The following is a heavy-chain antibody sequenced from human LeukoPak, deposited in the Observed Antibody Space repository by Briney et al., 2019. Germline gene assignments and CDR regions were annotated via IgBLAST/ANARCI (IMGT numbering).Heavy chain of an antibody. Sequence: SETLSLTCAVYGGSFSGYYWSWIRQPPGKGLECIAYISYSEGTKYNPSLRSRVTISQDTSKNQFSLELSSVTAADTAIYYCARDRAYANSGGYAFDVWGPGTMVTVSS. CDR3: ARDRAYANSGGYAFDV. D-gene: IGHD2-2*01. J-gene: IGHJ3*01. CDR2: ISYSEGT. CDR1: GGSFSGYY. V-gene: IGHV4-59*01.